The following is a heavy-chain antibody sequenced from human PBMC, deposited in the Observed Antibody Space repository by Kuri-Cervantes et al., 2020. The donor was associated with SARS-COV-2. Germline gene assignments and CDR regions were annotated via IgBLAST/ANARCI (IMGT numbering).Heavy chain of an antibody. D-gene: IGHD3-22*01. Sequence: SQTLSLTCAVSGVSVSGGTYYWSWIRQPAGKGLEWIGHLDTSGNPTYNPSLKSRVTMSVDTSKNQFSLRLSSVTAADTAVYYCARGGIYDSSGYYGYWGQGTLVTVSS. CDR2: LDTSGNP. V-gene: IGHV4-61*09. CDR3: ARGGIYDSSGYYGY. J-gene: IGHJ4*02. CDR1: GVSVSGGTYY.